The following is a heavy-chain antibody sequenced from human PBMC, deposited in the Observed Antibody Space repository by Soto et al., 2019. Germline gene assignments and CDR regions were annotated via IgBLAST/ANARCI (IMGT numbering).Heavy chain of an antibody. D-gene: IGHD3-9*01. CDR3: ARDYDILTAYYAHYSGMDV. Sequence: SETLSLTCTVSGGSISSGDYYWSWIRQPPGKGLEWIGYIYYSGSTYYNPSLKSRVTISVDTSKNQFSLKLSSVTAADTAVYYCARDYDILTAYYAHYSGMDVWGQGTTVTVSS. J-gene: IGHJ6*02. CDR1: GGSISSGDYY. V-gene: IGHV4-30-4*01. CDR2: IYYSGST.